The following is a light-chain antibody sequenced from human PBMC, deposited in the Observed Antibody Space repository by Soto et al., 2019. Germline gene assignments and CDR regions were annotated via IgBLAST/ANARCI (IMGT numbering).Light chain of an antibody. CDR1: QSISSS. J-gene: IGKJ4*01. CDR2: GAS. Sequence: EIVMTQSPVTLSVSPGEGATLSCRASQSISSSLAWYQQKPGQPPKLLIFGASTRATGIPARFSGSGSGTEFTLTITRLQSEDSAIDYCQQYGTWPPTLLTFGGGTKVEI. V-gene: IGKV3-15*01. CDR3: QQYGTWPPTLLT.